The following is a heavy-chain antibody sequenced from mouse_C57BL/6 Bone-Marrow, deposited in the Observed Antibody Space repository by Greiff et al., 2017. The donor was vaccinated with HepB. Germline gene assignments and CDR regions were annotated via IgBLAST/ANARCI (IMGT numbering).Heavy chain of an antibody. D-gene: IGHD1-1*01. Sequence: EVQRVESGPGMVKPSQSLSLTCTVTGYSITSGYDWHWIRHFPGNKLEWMGYISYSGSTNYNPSLKSRISITHDTSKNHFFLKLNSVTTEDTATYYCASRSYCYWYFDVWGTGTTVTVSS. V-gene: IGHV3-1*01. CDR3: ASRSYCYWYFDV. CDR1: GYSITSGYD. J-gene: IGHJ1*03. CDR2: ISYSGST.